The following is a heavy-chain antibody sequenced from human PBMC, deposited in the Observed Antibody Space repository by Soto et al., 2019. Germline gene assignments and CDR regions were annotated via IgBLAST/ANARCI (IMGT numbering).Heavy chain of an antibody. V-gene: IGHV1-69*06. CDR3: AFHSGSNRGYFTSLSGFDP. CDR1: GGTFSSYA. Sequence: QVLLLQSGAEVKKAGSSVRVSCKASGGTFSSYAISWVRQAPGQGLEWMGGIIPLYGTVTYAQNFRGRVTITADKSTTTAYMELSSLKSEDTAVYYCAFHSGSNRGYFTSLSGFDPWGQGTLVTVSS. D-gene: IGHD3-10*01. J-gene: IGHJ5*02. CDR2: IIPLYGTV.